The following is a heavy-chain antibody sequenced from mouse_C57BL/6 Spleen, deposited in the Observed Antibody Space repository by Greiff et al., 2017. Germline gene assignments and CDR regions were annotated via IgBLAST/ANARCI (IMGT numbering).Heavy chain of an antibody. J-gene: IGHJ3*01. CDR2: INPSNGGT. D-gene: IGHD2-4*01. V-gene: IGHV1-53*01. CDR1: GYTFTSYW. Sequence: VQLQQPGTELVKPGASVKLSCKASGYTFTSYWMHWVKQRPGQGLEWIGNINPSNGGTNYNEKFKSKATLTGDKSSSTAYMQLSSLTSEDSAVYYCARGGYDYEEIAYWGQGTLVTVSA. CDR3: ARGGYDYEEIAY.